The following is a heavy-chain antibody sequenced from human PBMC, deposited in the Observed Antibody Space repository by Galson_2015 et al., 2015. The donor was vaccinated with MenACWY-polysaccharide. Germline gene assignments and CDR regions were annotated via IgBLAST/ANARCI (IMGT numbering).Heavy chain of an antibody. V-gene: IGHV3-23*01. CDR2: TTGSGGKT. J-gene: IGHJ4*02. D-gene: IGHD1-26*01. CDR3: AKGQRWELPLDS. CDR1: GFTFSSYA. Sequence: SLRLSCAASGFTFSSYAMSWVRQAPGKGLEWVSATTGSGGKTYYADSVKGRFTISRDNSKNTLFLQMNGLRVEDTAVYHCAKGQRWELPLDSWGQGTLVTVSS.